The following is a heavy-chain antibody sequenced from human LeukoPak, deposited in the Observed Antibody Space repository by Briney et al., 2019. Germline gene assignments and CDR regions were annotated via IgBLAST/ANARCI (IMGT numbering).Heavy chain of an antibody. Sequence: GGSLRLSCAASGSTFSSYGMHWVRQAPGKGLEWVAFIRYDGSNKYYADSVKGRFTISRDNYKNTLYLQMNSLRAEDTAVYYCAKGMVRGVIIKGYYFDYWGQGTLVTVSS. CDR1: GSTFSSYG. CDR2: IRYDGSNK. V-gene: IGHV3-30*02. CDR3: AKGMVRGVIIKGYYFDY. J-gene: IGHJ4*02. D-gene: IGHD3-10*01.